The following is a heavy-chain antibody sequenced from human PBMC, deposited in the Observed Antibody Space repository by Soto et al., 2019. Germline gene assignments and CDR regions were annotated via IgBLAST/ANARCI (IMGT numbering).Heavy chain of an antibody. Sequence: PVGSLRLSCAASGFTFSSYAMSWVRQAPGKGLEWVSAISGSGGSTYYADSVKGRFTISRDNSKNTLYLQMNSLRAEDTAVYYCAKVLLTMVRGVIFDGMDVWGQGTTVTVSS. CDR1: GFTFSSYA. CDR2: ISGSGGST. V-gene: IGHV3-23*01. J-gene: IGHJ6*02. D-gene: IGHD3-10*01. CDR3: AKVLLTMVRGVIFDGMDV.